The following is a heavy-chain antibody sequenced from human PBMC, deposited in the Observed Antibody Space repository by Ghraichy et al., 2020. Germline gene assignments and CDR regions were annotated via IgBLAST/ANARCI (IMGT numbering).Heavy chain of an antibody. D-gene: IGHD2-15*01. CDR2: ISSGNPYM. CDR3: AREDLPLYYFDY. Sequence: GGSLRLSCAASGFTFSHHTMNWVRQAPGKGLEWVSSISSGNPYMFYADSVNGRFTISRDNAKNLLYLQMNSLRAEDTAVYYCAREDLPLYYFDYWGQGTLVTVSS. J-gene: IGHJ4*02. CDR1: GFTFSHHT. V-gene: IGHV3-21*01.